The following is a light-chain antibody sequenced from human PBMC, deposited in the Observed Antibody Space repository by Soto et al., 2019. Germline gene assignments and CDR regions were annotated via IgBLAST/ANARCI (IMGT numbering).Light chain of an antibody. CDR1: SSDVGGYNY. J-gene: IGLJ2*01. V-gene: IGLV2-11*01. CDR2: DVS. CDR3: CSYAGSYTFFV. Sequence: QSVLTQPRSVSGSPGQSVTISCTGTSSDVGGYNYVSWYQQHPGKAPKLMIYDVSKRPSGVPDRFSGSKSGITASLTISGLQAEDEADYYCCSYAGSYTFFVFGGGTKLTVL.